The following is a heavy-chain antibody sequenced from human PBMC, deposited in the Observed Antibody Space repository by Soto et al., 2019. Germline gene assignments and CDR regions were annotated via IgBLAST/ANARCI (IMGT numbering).Heavy chain of an antibody. Sequence: GSLRLSCAASGFTFSSYAMSWVRQAPGKGLEWVSAISGSGGSTYYADSVKGRFTISRDNSKNTLYLQMNSLRAEDTAVYYCAKDRRAGGNYGFYSDFWGQGALVTVSS. J-gene: IGHJ4*02. CDR2: ISGSGGST. CDR3: AKDRRAGGNYGFYSDF. V-gene: IGHV3-23*01. D-gene: IGHD1-7*01. CDR1: GFTFSSYA.